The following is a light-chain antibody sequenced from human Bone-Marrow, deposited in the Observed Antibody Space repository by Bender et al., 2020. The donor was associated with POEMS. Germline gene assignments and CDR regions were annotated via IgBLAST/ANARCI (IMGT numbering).Light chain of an antibody. Sequence: QSALTQPPSASGSPGQSVTISCTGTTSDVGSYNYVSWYQQRPGKVPQLIIYEVTKRPSGVPDRFSGSKSGNTASLAISGLQSEDEADYYCAVWDDSLNGWVFGGGTKLTVL. V-gene: IGLV2-8*01. CDR1: TSDVGSYNY. J-gene: IGLJ3*02. CDR2: EVT. CDR3: AVWDDSLNGWV.